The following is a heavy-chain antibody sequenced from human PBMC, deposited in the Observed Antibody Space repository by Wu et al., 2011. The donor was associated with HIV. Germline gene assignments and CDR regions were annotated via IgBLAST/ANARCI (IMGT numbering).Heavy chain of an antibody. Sequence: QVQLVQSGAELKKPGASVKVSCEASGYSFTDHHIHWVRQAPGQGLEWLGWMNPNNGGTAYAQTFLGRVSMTRDTSITTAYMELSRLTSDDTALYYCARDDGKYKPSGLDFWGHGTLVTVSS. CDR2: MNPNNGGT. CDR3: ARDDGKYKPSGLDF. CDR1: GYSFTDHH. D-gene: IGHD1-1*01. J-gene: IGHJ4*01. V-gene: IGHV1-2*02.